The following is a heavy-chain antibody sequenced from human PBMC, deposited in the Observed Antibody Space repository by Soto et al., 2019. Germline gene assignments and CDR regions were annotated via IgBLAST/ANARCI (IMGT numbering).Heavy chain of an antibody. CDR2: LGGAGAR. J-gene: IGHJ6*02. CDR1: GFTYRSYD. CDR3: TRAMLGVGMAL. Sequence: EAQLVESGGGLVQPGGSLRLSCAAFGFTYRSYDMHWVRHVPGKGLEWVSSLGGAGAREYAGSVRGRFTISRDNAKNSLYLQMDSLRVVDTAFYYCTRAMLGVGMALLGQGTPVTVSS. D-gene: IGHD3-10*02. V-gene: IGHV3-13*01.